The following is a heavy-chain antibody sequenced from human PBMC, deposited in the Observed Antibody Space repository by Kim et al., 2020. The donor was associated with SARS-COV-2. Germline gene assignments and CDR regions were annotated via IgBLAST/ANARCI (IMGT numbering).Heavy chain of an antibody. CDR2: INNSANN. V-gene: IGHV4-34*01. CDR1: GGSFSGYY. D-gene: IGHD3-22*01. Sequence: SETLSLTCVVYGGSFSGYYWSWIRQPPGKGLEWIGEINNSANNNYNPSLKSRVTISLDTSKNHFSLNLSSLTAADTAVYYCGRGRYDSSGSKRTGFDYWGQGTLVTVSS. CDR3: GRGRYDSSGSKRTGFDY. J-gene: IGHJ4*02.